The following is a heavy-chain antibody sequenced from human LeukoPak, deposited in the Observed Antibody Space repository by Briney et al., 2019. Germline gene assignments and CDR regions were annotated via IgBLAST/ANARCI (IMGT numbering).Heavy chain of an antibody. CDR3: ARLGAIVVVPDAMPDWYCDL. J-gene: IGHJ2*01. CDR1: GYIFTNYC. Sequence: GESLKISCKGSGYIFTNYCIGWVRQMPGKGLEWMGIIDPGDSDTIYSPSFQGQVTISADKSITTAYLQWSSLKASDTAMYYCARLGAIVVVPDAMPDWYCDLWGRGTLVTVSS. CDR2: IDPGDSDT. D-gene: IGHD2-2*01. V-gene: IGHV5-51*01.